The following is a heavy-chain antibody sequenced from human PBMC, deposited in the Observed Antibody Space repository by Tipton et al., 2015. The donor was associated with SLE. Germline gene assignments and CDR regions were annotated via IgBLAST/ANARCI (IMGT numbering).Heavy chain of an antibody. CDR3: ARVAIQNFKYSSSFEYFQH. J-gene: IGHJ1*01. CDR1: GYTFTSYY. CDR2: INPSGGST. D-gene: IGHD6-13*01. V-gene: IGHV1-46*01. Sequence: QVQLVQSGAEVKKPGASVKVSCKASGYTFTSYYMHWVRQAPGQGLEWMGIINPSGGSTSYAQKFQGRVTMTRDTSTSTVYMELSSLRSEDTAVYYCARVAIQNFKYSSSFEYFQHWGQGTLVTVSS.